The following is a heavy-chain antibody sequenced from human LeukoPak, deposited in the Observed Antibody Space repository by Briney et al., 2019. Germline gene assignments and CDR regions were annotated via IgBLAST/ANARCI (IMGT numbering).Heavy chain of an antibody. Sequence: ASVKVSCKASGHTFTSYYMHWVRQAPGQGLEWMGIINPSGGSTSYAQKFQGRVTMTRDTSTSTVYMELSSLRSEDTAVYYCAREYYDFWSGYHGTLYGMDVWGQGTTVTVSS. CDR3: AREYYDFWSGYHGTLYGMDV. J-gene: IGHJ6*02. CDR2: INPSGGST. CDR1: GHTFTSYY. V-gene: IGHV1-46*01. D-gene: IGHD3-3*01.